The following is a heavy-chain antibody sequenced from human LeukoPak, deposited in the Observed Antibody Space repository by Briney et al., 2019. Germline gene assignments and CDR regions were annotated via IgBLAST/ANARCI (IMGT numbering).Heavy chain of an antibody. CDR1: VYTFASYF. CDR3: GRAAAGYHASGSGLGV. J-gene: IGHJ6*04. CDR2: INPSGGST. Sequence: ASVKVSCKSYVYTFASYFMHWVRQAPGQGLEWMGIINPSGGSTTYAQKFQGRVTMTRDTSTSTVYMELSSLRSEDTAVYYCGRAAAGYHASGSGLGVWGEGTTVTISS. D-gene: IGHD3-10*01. V-gene: IGHV1-46*01.